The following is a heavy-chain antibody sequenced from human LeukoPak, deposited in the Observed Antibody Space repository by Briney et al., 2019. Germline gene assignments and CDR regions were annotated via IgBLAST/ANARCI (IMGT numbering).Heavy chain of an antibody. J-gene: IGHJ3*02. CDR2: IKQDGSEK. Sequence: SGRSLRLSCAASGFTFSSYWMSWVRQAPGKGLEWVANIKQDGSEKYYVDSVKGRFTISRDNAKNSLYLQMNSLRAEDTAVYYCARSRWELLDAFDIWGQGTMVTVSS. D-gene: IGHD1-26*01. CDR3: ARSRWELLDAFDI. CDR1: GFTFSSYW. V-gene: IGHV3-7*03.